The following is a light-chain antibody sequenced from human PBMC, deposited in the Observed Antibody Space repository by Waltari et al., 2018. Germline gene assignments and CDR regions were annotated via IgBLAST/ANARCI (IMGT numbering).Light chain of an antibody. CDR3: QQLNGHPPYT. Sequence: DIQMTQSPSSLSASVGDRVTITCRASQGISTDLAWYQQKPGRAPNLLIYAASTLQSGVPSRFSGSGSGTDFTLTISSLQPEDFATYYCQQLNGHPPYTFGQGTKLEIK. V-gene: IGKV1-9*01. J-gene: IGKJ2*01. CDR2: AAS. CDR1: QGISTD.